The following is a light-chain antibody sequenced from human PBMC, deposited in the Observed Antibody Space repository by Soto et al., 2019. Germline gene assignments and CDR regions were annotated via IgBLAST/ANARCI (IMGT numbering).Light chain of an antibody. CDR3: SSYTGSSTYVV. CDR2: DVS. Sequence: QSVLTQPGSVSGSPGQSITISCTGTSSDVGGYNYVSWYQQHPGKAPKLMIYDVSNRPSGVSNRFSGSKSGNTASLTISGLQAEDEADYYCSSYTGSSTYVVFGRGTKLTVL. CDR1: SSDVGGYNY. V-gene: IGLV2-14*01. J-gene: IGLJ2*01.